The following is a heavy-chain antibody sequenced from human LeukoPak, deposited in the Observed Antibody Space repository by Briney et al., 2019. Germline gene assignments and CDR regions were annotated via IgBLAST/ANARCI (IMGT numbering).Heavy chain of an antibody. V-gene: IGHV3-48*03. CDR2: ISSSGSTI. CDR3: ARDYGDYYYYYMDV. J-gene: IGHJ6*03. Sequence: GGSLRLSCAASGFTFSSYEMNWVRQAPGKGLEWVSYISSSGSTIYYADSVKGRFTISRDNTKNSLYLQMNGLRADDTAFYYCARDYGDYYYYYMDVWGKGTTVTVSS. CDR1: GFTFSSYE. D-gene: IGHD4-17*01.